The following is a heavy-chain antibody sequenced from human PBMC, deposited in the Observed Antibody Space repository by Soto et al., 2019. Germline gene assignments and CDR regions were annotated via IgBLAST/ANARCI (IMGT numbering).Heavy chain of an antibody. CDR1: GDSMTTVGYY. Sequence: QVQLQESGPGRVKPSQTLSLTCTVSGDSMTTVGYYWTWIRQHPGQGLEWIGFISYSGSTYYSSSLKGRVAISADTSKNQFSLKLNSVTAADTAVYYCTRGDYWGQGTLVTVSS. CDR2: ISYSGST. V-gene: IGHV4-31*03. CDR3: TRGDY. J-gene: IGHJ4*02.